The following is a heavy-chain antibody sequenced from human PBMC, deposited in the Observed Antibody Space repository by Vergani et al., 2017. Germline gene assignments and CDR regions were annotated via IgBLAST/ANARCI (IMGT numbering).Heavy chain of an antibody. CDR1: GGSINPSSSL. V-gene: IGHV4-39*01. CDR3: AGGRGDNWYFDL. J-gene: IGHJ2*01. CDR2: INYVGRT. Sequence: QLQLQESGPGLVKPSETLALICTASGGSINPSSSLWGRIRQSPGKGLEWIGSINYVGRTYYVPSLQRGATVFVDTSKNQFSLNLTLVTAADTAVYYCAGGRGDNWYFDLWGRGTLVTVSS. D-gene: IGHD3-16*01.